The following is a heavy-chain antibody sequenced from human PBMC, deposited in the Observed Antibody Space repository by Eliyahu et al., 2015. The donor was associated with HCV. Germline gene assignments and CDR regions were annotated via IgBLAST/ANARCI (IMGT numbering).Heavy chain of an antibody. V-gene: IGHV3-9*01. J-gene: IGHJ4*02. D-gene: IGHD6-13*01. CDR2: ISWNSGSI. Sequence: EVQLVESGGGLVQPGRSLRLSCAASGFTFDDYAMHWVRQAPGKGLEWVSGISWNSGSIGYADSVKGRFTISRDNAKNSLYLQMNSLRAEDTALYYCAAAAGTSNFDYWGQGTLVTVSS. CDR3: AAAAGTSNFDY. CDR1: GFTFDDYA.